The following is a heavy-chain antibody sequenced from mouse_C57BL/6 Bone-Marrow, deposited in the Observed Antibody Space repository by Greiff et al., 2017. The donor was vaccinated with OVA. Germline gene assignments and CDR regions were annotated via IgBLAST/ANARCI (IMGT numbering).Heavy chain of an antibody. J-gene: IGHJ2*01. CDR3: ASIYYYGSSYFDY. D-gene: IGHD1-1*01. Sequence: VQLQQSGPGLVAPSQSLSITCTVSGFSLTSYAISWVRQPPGKGLEWLGVIWTGGGTNYNSALKSRLSISKDNSKSQVFLKMNSLQTDDTARYYCASIYYYGSSYFDYWGQGTTLTVSS. CDR2: IWTGGGT. V-gene: IGHV2-9-1*01. CDR1: GFSLTSYA.